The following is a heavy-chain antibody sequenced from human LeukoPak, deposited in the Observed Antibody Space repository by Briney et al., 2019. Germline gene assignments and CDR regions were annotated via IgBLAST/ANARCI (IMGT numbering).Heavy chain of an antibody. Sequence: GGSLRLSCSASGFSFTSYAMTWVRQAPGKGLEWVSAISGSGGSTYYADSVKGRFTISRDNSKNTLYLQMNSLRAEDTAVYYCAKEARLLWFGELDYWGQGTLVTVSS. V-gene: IGHV3-23*01. D-gene: IGHD3-10*01. CDR3: AKEARLLWFGELDY. J-gene: IGHJ4*02. CDR1: GFSFTSYA. CDR2: ISGSGGST.